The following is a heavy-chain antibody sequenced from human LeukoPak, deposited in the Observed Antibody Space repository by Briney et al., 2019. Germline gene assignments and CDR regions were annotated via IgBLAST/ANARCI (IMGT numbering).Heavy chain of an antibody. Sequence: GGSLRLSCAASGFTLSSYEMNWVRQAPGKGLEWVSYISSSGNLIYYAGSVKGRFTISRDNAKNSLYLQMNSLRAEDTAVYYCARDILYGGTDYWGQGTLVTVSS. CDR3: ARDILYGGTDY. J-gene: IGHJ4*02. CDR2: ISSSGNLI. D-gene: IGHD4-23*01. V-gene: IGHV3-48*03. CDR1: GFTLSSYE.